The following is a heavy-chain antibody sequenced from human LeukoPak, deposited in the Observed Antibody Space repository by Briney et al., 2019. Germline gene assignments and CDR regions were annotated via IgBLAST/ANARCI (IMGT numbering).Heavy chain of an antibody. CDR3: ARRAKVRGWWVLDY. Sequence: SETLSLTCTVSGGSISNYYWGWIRQPPGKGLECIAYISHSGTTYYNPSLKSRVTISLDTSKNQFSLKLTSVTAADTAVYYCARRAKVRGWWVLDYWGQGTLVTVSS. CDR2: ISHSGTT. J-gene: IGHJ4*02. CDR1: GGSISNYY. D-gene: IGHD6-19*01. V-gene: IGHV4-59*08.